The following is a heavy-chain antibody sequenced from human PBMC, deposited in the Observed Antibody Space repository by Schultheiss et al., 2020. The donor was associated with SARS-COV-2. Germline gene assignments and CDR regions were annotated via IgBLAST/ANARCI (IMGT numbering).Heavy chain of an antibody. Sequence: SQTLSLTCTVSGGSIRSYYWSWIRQPPGKGLEWIGYIYYIGSTNYNPSLKSRVTISVDTSKNQFSLKLSSVTAADTAVYYCAREEGYCSSTSCQGAFDIWGQGTMVTVSS. D-gene: IGHD2-2*01. V-gene: IGHV4-59*01. CDR1: GGSIRSYY. CDR2: IYYIGST. J-gene: IGHJ3*02. CDR3: AREEGYCSSTSCQGAFDI.